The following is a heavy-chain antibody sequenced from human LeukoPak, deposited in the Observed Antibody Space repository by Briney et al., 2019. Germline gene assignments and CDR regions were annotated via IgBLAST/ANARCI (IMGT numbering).Heavy chain of an antibody. D-gene: IGHD1-26*01. Sequence: PSETLSLTCTVSGGSISSYYWSWIRQPPGKGLEWIGYIYYSGSTHYNPSLKSRVTISVDTSKNQFSLKLSSVTAADTALYYCASGGIYYGAAFDFWGQGSLVTVSA. J-gene: IGHJ4*02. V-gene: IGHV4-59*01. CDR2: IYYSGST. CDR1: GGSISSYY. CDR3: ASGGIYYGAAFDF.